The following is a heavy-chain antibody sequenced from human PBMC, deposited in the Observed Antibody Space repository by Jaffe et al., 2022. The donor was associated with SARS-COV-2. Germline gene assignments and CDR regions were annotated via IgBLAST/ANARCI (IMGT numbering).Heavy chain of an antibody. J-gene: IGHJ6*02. Sequence: QVQLVESGGGVVQPGRSLRLSCAASGFTFSSYAMHWVRQAPGKGLEWVAVISYDGSSKYYADSVEGRFTISRDSSKNTLHLQMNSLRREDTAVYHCARVPLGGLMGPMDVWGQGTTVTVSS. CDR2: ISYDGSSK. CDR3: ARVPLGGLMGPMDV. CDR1: GFTFSSYA. V-gene: IGHV3-30-3*01. D-gene: IGHD3-16*01.